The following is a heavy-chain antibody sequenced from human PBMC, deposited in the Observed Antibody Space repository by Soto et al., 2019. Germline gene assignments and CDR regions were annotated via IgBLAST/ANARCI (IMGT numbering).Heavy chain of an antibody. CDR2: ISAYNGNT. J-gene: IGHJ5*02. D-gene: IGHD2-2*01. V-gene: IGHV1-18*01. Sequence: VASVKVSCKASGYTFTSYGISWVRQAPGQGLEWMGWISAYNGNTNYAQKLQGRVTMTTDTSTSTAYMELRSLRSDDTAVYYCAGAPGDCSSTSCYNWFDPWGQGTLVTVSS. CDR3: AGAPGDCSSTSCYNWFDP. CDR1: GYTFTSYG.